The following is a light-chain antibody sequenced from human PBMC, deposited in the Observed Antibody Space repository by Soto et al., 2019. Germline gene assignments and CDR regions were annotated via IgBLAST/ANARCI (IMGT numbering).Light chain of an antibody. Sequence: EIVLTQSPATLSLSPGERATLSCRPSQSVSRYLAWYQQKPGQAPRLLIYYASNRATGIPARFSGSGSGTDFTLTISSLEPEDFAVYHCQQRSDWPSTFGGGTKVQIK. CDR2: YAS. CDR1: QSVSRY. CDR3: QQRSDWPST. V-gene: IGKV3-11*01. J-gene: IGKJ4*02.